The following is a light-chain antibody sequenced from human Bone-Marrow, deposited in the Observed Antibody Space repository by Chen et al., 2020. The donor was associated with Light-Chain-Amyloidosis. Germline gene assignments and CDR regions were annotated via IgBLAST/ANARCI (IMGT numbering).Light chain of an antibody. CDR3: QQCDSLPLT. CDR1: HDINIY. J-gene: IGKJ4*01. CDR2: DAS. Sequence: DIQLTQSPSSPSASGSARVTITCQASHDINIYLNWYQQKEGRAPNLMIFDASNLERGVPSRFSGSGSGTCSTLNIISLQTEYVATNYCQQCDSLPLTFAGGTKVEI. V-gene: IGKV1-33*01.